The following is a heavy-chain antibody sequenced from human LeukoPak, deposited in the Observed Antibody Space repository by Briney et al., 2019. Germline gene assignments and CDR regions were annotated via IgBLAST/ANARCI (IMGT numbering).Heavy chain of an antibody. J-gene: IGHJ4*02. V-gene: IGHV3-53*01. CDR3: ARDRRDGYTYYFDY. Sequence: GGSLRLSCAASGFTVSSNYVSWVRQAPGKGLEWVSVIYSGGDTYYADSVKGRFTISRDNSKNTLYLQMNSLRAEDTAVYYCARDRRDGYTYYFDYWGQGTLVTVSS. CDR2: IYSGGDT. D-gene: IGHD5-24*01. CDR1: GFTVSSNY.